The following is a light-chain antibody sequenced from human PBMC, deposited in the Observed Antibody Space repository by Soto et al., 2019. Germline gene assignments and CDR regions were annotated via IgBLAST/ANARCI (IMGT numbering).Light chain of an antibody. Sequence: SYELTQPPSVSVAPGQTARITCGGNNIGSKSVHWYQQKPGQAPVLVVYDASDRASGLPERFSGSNSGNTATLTISRVEAGDEADYYCQVWDSSSDPHVFGTGTKVTVL. CDR3: QVWDSSSDPHV. CDR2: DAS. J-gene: IGLJ1*01. CDR1: NIGSKS. V-gene: IGLV3-21*02.